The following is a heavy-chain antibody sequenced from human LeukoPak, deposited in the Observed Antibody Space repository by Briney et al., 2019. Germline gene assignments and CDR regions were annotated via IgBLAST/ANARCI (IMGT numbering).Heavy chain of an antibody. Sequence: GASVKVSCKASGYTFTSYAMNWVRQAPGQGLEWMGWINTNTGNPTYAQGFTGRFVFSLDTSVSTAYLQISSLKAEDTAVYYCARVGYYDILTGYQTPGYFDYWGQGTLVTVSS. CDR2: INTNTGNP. D-gene: IGHD3-9*01. V-gene: IGHV7-4-1*02. J-gene: IGHJ4*02. CDR1: GYTFTSYA. CDR3: ARVGYYDILTGYQTPGYFDY.